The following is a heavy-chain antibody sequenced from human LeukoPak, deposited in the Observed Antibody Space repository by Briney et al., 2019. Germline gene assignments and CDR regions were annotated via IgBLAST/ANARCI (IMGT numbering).Heavy chain of an antibody. Sequence: GGSLRLSCAASGFTFSSYAMSWVRQAPGKGLEWVSAISGSGGSTYYADSVKGRFTISRDNSKNTLYLQMNSPRAEDTAVYYCARARTWIQLWFLDYWGQGTLVTVSS. CDR1: GFTFSSYA. V-gene: IGHV3-23*01. J-gene: IGHJ4*02. D-gene: IGHD5-18*01. CDR2: ISGSGGST. CDR3: ARARTWIQLWFLDY.